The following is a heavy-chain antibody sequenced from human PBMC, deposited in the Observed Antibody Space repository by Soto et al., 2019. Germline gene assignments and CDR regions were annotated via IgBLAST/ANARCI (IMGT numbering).Heavy chain of an antibody. Sequence: QVQLVQSGAEMKKPGSSVKVSCQSSGGTFKTYAMNWVRQAPGQGPEWMGDISPMFGAANYAAKFQGRVTITADESTGTSYMQLSSLTSEDTALYFCAREVQVHTPAFVYWGQGTLVTVSS. D-gene: IGHD3-10*01. CDR1: GGTFKTYA. CDR3: AREVQVHTPAFVY. J-gene: IGHJ4*02. CDR2: ISPMFGAA. V-gene: IGHV1-69*19.